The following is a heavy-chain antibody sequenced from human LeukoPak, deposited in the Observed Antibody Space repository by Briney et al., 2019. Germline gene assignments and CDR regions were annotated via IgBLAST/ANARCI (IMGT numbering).Heavy chain of an antibody. CDR1: GGSISSNSYY. D-gene: IGHD1-26*01. CDR2: IYYSGST. Sequence: SETLSLTCAVSGGSISSNSYYWGWIRQPPGKGLEWIGSIYYSGSTYYNPSLKSRVTIFVDTSKNQFSLKLSSVTGANTAVYYCARRVVGATIDAFDIWGQGTMVTVSS. J-gene: IGHJ3*02. V-gene: IGHV4-39*01. CDR3: ARRVVGATIDAFDI.